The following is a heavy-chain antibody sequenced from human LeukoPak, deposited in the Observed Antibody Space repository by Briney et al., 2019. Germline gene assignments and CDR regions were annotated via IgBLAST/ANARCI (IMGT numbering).Heavy chain of an antibody. CDR2: INSDGSST. CDR1: GFTFSSYW. CDR3: ARILGESYLEVEDY. V-gene: IGHV3-74*01. Sequence: GGSLRLSCAAPGFTFSSYWMHWVRQAPGKGLVWVSRINSDGSSTNYADSVKGRFTISRDNAKNTLYLQMNSLRAENTAVYYCARILGESYLEVEDYWGQGTLVTVSS. D-gene: IGHD1-26*01. J-gene: IGHJ4*02.